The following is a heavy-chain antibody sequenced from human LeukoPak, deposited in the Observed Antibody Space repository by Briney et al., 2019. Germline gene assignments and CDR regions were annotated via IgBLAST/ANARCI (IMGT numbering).Heavy chain of an antibody. V-gene: IGHV3-30-3*01. CDR1: GFTFSSYA. CDR3: ARGDYGITIFGVVPLYFDY. J-gene: IGHJ4*02. Sequence: TGGSLRLSCAASGFTFSSYAMHWVRQAPGKGLEWVAVISYDGSNKYYADSVKGRFTISRDNSKNTLYLQMNSLRAEDTAVYYCARGDYGITIFGVVPLYFDYWGQGTLVTVSS. D-gene: IGHD3-3*01. CDR2: ISYDGSNK.